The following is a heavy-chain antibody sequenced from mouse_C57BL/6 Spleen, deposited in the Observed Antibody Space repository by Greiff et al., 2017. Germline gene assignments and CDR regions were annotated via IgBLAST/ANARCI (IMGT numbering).Heavy chain of an antibody. CDR2: IDPEDGET. CDR3: APITTVVAHFDY. D-gene: IGHD1-1*01. CDR1: GFTITDYY. Sequence: EVQLQQSGAELVKPGASVKLSCTASGFTITDYYMHWVKQRPEQGLEWIGRIDPEDGETKYAPKFQGKATITADTSSNTAYLQLSSLTSEDTAVDYCAPITTVVAHFDYWGQGTTLTVSS. J-gene: IGHJ2*01. V-gene: IGHV14-2*01.